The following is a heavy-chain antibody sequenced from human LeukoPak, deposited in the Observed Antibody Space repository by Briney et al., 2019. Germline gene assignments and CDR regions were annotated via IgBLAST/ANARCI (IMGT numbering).Heavy chain of an antibody. CDR2: IAGSETIV. D-gene: IGHD1-1*01. CDR1: GFTFSDYY. Sequence: PGGSLRLSCAASGFTFSDYYMSWIRQAPGKGLEWLSYIAGSETIVFYADSVKGRFTISRDNAQNSLYLQMNSLTDEDTAVYYCARDGRGSNWGAGHNYNFLGMDVWGQGTTVAVSS. CDR3: ARDGRGSNWGAGHNYNFLGMDV. V-gene: IGHV3-11*01. J-gene: IGHJ6*02.